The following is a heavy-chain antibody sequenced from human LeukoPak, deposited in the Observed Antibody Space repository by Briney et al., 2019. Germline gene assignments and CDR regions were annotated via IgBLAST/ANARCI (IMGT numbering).Heavy chain of an antibody. Sequence: KTSETLSLTCTVSGGAINNESYYWSWIRQPAGKGLEWIGRIYVSGSTNYNPSLKSRVTVSVDTSKNQFSLKLSSVTAADTAVYYCASTYYYDSSAYNYYHYMDVWGKGTTVTVSS. V-gene: IGHV4-61*02. CDR1: GGAINNESYY. D-gene: IGHD3-22*01. CDR2: IYVSGST. J-gene: IGHJ6*03. CDR3: ASTYYYDSSAYNYYHYMDV.